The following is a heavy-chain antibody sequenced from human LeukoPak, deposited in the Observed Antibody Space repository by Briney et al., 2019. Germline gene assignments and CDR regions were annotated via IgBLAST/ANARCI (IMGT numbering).Heavy chain of an antibody. Sequence: SETPSLTCAVYGESISSYYWSWIRQPPGKGLEWIGYIYYSGSTNYNPSLKSRVTISVDTSKNQFSLKLSSVTVADTAVYYCASESNWSALFDYWGQGTLVTVPS. D-gene: IGHD3-3*01. CDR2: IYYSGST. CDR3: ASESNWSALFDY. J-gene: IGHJ4*02. CDR1: GESISSYY. V-gene: IGHV4-59*08.